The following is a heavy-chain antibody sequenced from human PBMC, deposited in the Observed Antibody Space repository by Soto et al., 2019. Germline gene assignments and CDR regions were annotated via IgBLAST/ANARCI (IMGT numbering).Heavy chain of an antibody. CDR1: GFTFTSSA. D-gene: IGHD6-13*01. J-gene: IGHJ6*02. CDR3: AASDPRIAAAAYYYYYGMDV. Sequence: SVEASCKASGFTFTSSAVQWVRQARGQRLAWIGWIVVGSGNTDYAQKFQERVTIPRDTSTSTAYMELSSLRSEDTAVYYCAASDPRIAAAAYYYYYGMDVWGQGTTVTVSS. CDR2: IVVGSGNT. V-gene: IGHV1-58*01.